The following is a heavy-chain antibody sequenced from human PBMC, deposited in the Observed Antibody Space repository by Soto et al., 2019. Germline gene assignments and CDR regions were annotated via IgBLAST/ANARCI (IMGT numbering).Heavy chain of an antibody. J-gene: IGHJ6*02. D-gene: IGHD3-10*01. Sequence: ASVKVSCKASGYTFTSYGISWVRQAPGQGLEWMGWISAYNGNTNYAQKLQGRVTMTTDTSTSTAYMELRSLRSDDTAVYYCARAMVRGWGDYYYGMDVWGQGTTVTVS. V-gene: IGHV1-18*01. CDR1: GYTFTSYG. CDR3: ARAMVRGWGDYYYGMDV. CDR2: ISAYNGNT.